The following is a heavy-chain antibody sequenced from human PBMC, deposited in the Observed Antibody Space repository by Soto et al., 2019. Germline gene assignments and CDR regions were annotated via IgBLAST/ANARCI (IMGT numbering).Heavy chain of an antibody. J-gene: IGHJ4*02. D-gene: IGHD4-4*01. CDR2: VTASGGTT. CDR3: AKPTVTLWSRDY. CDR1: GFTFISFV. Sequence: PGGSLRLSCAASGFTFISFVMSWVLQAPGKGLEWVSSVTASGGTTYYADSVKGRFTISRDNSKNTLYLQMNSLRAEDTAVYYCAKPTVTLWSRDYWGQGTLVTVSS. V-gene: IGHV3-23*01.